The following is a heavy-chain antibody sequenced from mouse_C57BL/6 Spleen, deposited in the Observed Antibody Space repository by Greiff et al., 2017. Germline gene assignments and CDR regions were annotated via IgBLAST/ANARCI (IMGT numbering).Heavy chain of an antibody. V-gene: IGHV1-42*01. CDR1: GYSFTGYY. CDR3: ARLSDGHGDD. J-gene: IGHJ2*01. Sequence: VQLQQSGPELVKPGASVKISCKASGYSFTGYYMNWVKQSPEKSLEWIGEINPSTGGTTYNQKFKAKATLTVDKSSSTAYMQLKSLTSEDSAVYYCARLSDGHGDDWGQGTTLTVSS. D-gene: IGHD2-2*01. CDR2: INPSTGGT.